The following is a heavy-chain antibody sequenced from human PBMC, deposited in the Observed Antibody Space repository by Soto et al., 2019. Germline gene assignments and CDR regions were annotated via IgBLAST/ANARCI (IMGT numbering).Heavy chain of an antibody. Sequence: QVQLVQSGAEVKKPGASVKVSCKASGYTFTGYYMHWVRQAPGQGLEWMGWINPNSGGTNYAQRFRGRVTMTRDTSISIAYMEVSRRRSDDTAVYYCARAYGDTFAPWGQGILVTGSS. J-gene: IGHJ5*02. CDR2: INPNSGGT. CDR1: GYTFTGYY. CDR3: ARAYGDTFAP. D-gene: IGHD4-17*01. V-gene: IGHV1-2*02.